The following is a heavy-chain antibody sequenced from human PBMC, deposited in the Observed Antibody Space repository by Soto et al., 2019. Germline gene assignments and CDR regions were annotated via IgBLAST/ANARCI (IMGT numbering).Heavy chain of an antibody. D-gene: IGHD3-10*01. J-gene: IGHJ3*01. Sequence: LRLSCAASGSSFSSYEMNWVRQAPGKGLEWISYIGGSGGTKYSADSVKGRFIISRDNAQNSLYLQMNSLRVEDTAVYYCARDRGGDVGQFLFPDGFDLWGQGTMVTVSS. CDR1: GSSFSSYE. V-gene: IGHV3-48*03. CDR2: IGGSGGTK. CDR3: ARDRGGDVGQFLFPDGFDL.